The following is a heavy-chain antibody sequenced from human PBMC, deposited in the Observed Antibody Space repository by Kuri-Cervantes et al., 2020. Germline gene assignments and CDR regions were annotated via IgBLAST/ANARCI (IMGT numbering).Heavy chain of an antibody. CDR2: MNPNSGNT. D-gene: IGHD5-12*01. V-gene: IGHV1-8*01. CDR1: GYTFTSYD. Sequence: ASVKVSCKASGYTFTSYDINWVRQATGRGLEWMGWMNPNSGNTGYAQKFQGRVTMTRNTSISTAYMELSSLRSEDTAVYYCAWGRYSGYDFDGMDVWGQGTTVTVSS. J-gene: IGHJ6*02. CDR3: AWGRYSGYDFDGMDV.